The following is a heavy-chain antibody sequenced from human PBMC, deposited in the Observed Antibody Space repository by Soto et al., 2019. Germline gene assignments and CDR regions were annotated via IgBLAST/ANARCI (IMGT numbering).Heavy chain of an antibody. CDR1: GGTFSSYA. Sequence: QVQLVQSGAEVKKPGSSVKVSCKASGGTFSSYAISWVRQAPGQGLEWMGGIIPIFGTANYAQKFQGRVTIAADESTSAAYMELSSLRSDDTAVYYCAMPDTSTYYDFFNWGQGTLVTVSS. D-gene: IGHD3-3*01. V-gene: IGHV1-69*01. CDR2: IIPIFGTA. CDR3: AMPDTSTYYDFFN. J-gene: IGHJ4*02.